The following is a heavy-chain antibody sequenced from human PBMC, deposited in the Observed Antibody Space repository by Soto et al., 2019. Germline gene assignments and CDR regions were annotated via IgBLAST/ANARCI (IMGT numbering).Heavy chain of an antibody. Sequence: EVQLVESGGGLVKPGGSLRLSCAASGFTFSSYSMNWVRQAPGKGLEWVSSISGSSSYIYYADSVKGRFTISRDNAKNSRYLEMNGLRAEGTAVYYCAREVGRGGFFDFWGQGSLVTVAS. CDR1: GFTFSSYS. CDR3: AREVGRGGFFDF. J-gene: IGHJ4*02. D-gene: IGHD3-10*01. CDR2: ISGSSSYI. V-gene: IGHV3-21*01.